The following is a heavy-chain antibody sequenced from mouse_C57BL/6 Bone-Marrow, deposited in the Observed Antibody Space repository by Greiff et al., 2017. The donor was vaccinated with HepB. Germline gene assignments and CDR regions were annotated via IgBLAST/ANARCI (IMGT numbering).Heavy chain of an antibody. CDR3: VGGGRRFAY. J-gene: IGHJ3*01. CDR1: GFTFSSYA. Sequence: EVKVVESGGGLVKPGGSLKLSCAASGFTFSSYAMSWVRQTPEKRLEWVATISDGGSYTYYPDNVKGRFTISRDNAKNNLYLQMSDLKSEDTAMYYCVGGGRRFAYWGQGTLVTVSA. V-gene: IGHV5-4*03. D-gene: IGHD1-1*02. CDR2: ISDGGSYT.